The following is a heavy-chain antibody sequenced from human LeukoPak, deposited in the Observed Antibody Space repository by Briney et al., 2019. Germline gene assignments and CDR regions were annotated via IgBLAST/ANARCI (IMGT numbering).Heavy chain of an antibody. Sequence: SETLSLTCTVSGGSISSSSYYWGWIRQPPGKGLEWIGSIYCSGSTYYNPSLKSRVTISVDTSKNQFSLKLSSVTAADTAVYYCARQFTSSGWGLRKNWFDPWGQGTLVTVSS. J-gene: IGHJ5*02. CDR1: GGSISSSSYY. V-gene: IGHV4-39*01. D-gene: IGHD6-19*01. CDR2: IYCSGST. CDR3: ARQFTSSGWGLRKNWFDP.